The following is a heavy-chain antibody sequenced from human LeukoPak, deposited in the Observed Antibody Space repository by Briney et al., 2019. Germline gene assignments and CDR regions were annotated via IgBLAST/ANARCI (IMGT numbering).Heavy chain of an antibody. CDR3: ASTTDSSGYYGY. V-gene: IGHV4-61*05. D-gene: IGHD3-22*01. J-gene: IGHJ4*02. CDR1: GGSISSSSYY. Sequence: PSETLSLTCTVSGGSISSSSYYWGWIRQPPGKGLEWIGYIYYSGSTNYNPSLKSRVTISVDTSKNQFSLKLSSVTAADTAVYYCASTTDSSGYYGYWGQGTLVTVSS. CDR2: IYYSGST.